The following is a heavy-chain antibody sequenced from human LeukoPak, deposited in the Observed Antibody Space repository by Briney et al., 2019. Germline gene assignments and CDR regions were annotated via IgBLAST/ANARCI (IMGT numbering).Heavy chain of an antibody. D-gene: IGHD4-17*01. CDR3: AKMTPVTNYAYSDY. V-gene: IGHV3-23*01. J-gene: IGHJ4*02. CDR1: GFTFSSYA. Sequence: PGGSLRLSCAASGFTFSSYAMNWVRQAPGKGLEWVSAISVSGGSTYNADSVKGRFTISRDNSKSTLYLQMNSLRAEDTAVYYRAKMTPVTNYAYSDYWGQGILVTVSS. CDR2: ISVSGGST.